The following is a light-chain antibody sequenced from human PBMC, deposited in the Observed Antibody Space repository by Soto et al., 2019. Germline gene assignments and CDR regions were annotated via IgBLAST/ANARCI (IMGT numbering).Light chain of an antibody. V-gene: IGKV3-11*01. CDR1: ESVSSY. CDR2: DAS. J-gene: IGKJ4*01. Sequence: EIVLTQSPATLSLSPGERATLSCRASESVSSYLAWYQQKPGQAPRLLIYDASNRATAIPARFSGSGSGTDFTLTISSLEPEDSAVYYCQQRSNWPLTFGGGTKVEIK. CDR3: QQRSNWPLT.